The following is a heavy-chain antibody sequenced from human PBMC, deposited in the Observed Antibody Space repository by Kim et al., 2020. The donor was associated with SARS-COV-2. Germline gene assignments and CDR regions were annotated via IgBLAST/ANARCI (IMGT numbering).Heavy chain of an antibody. Sequence: ASVKVSCKACGYMFTSYGFSWVRQAPGQGLEWLGWISAHDGNTKYGQKFQGRVIMTTDTSTNTAYMELWSLRSDDTAMYYCARGAYGDVSFDYWQQATLV. CDR3: ARGAYGDVSFDY. CDR1: GYMFTSYG. CDR2: ISAHDGNT. J-gene: IGHJ4*02. D-gene: IGHD4-17*01. V-gene: IGHV1-18*04.